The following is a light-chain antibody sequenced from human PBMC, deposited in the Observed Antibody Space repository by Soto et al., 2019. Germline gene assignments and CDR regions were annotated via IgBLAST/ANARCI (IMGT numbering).Light chain of an antibody. CDR2: AAS. V-gene: IGKV1-12*01. CDR3: QQANSFPRA. J-gene: IGKJ1*01. Sequence: DHQMTQSPSSASASVGDRVTITCRVSQPISTCLAWYQQKLGKAPKLLIYAASSLQDGFPTTFSGSGSGTDFTHTISSLQAEGRATYPSQQANSFPRAFGRGTNVDIK. CDR1: QPISTC.